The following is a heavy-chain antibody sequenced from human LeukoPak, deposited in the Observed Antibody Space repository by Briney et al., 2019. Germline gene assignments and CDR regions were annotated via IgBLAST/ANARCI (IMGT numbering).Heavy chain of an antibody. Sequence: PSETLSLTCTVSGGSISSGSYYWSWIRQPAGKGLEWIGRIYTSGSTNYNPSLKSRVTISVDTSKNQFSLKLSSVTAADTAVYYCATAIYGDYVVGWGQGTLVTVSS. D-gene: IGHD4-17*01. CDR2: IYTSGST. J-gene: IGHJ4*02. V-gene: IGHV4-61*02. CDR3: ATAIYGDYVVG. CDR1: GGSISSGSYY.